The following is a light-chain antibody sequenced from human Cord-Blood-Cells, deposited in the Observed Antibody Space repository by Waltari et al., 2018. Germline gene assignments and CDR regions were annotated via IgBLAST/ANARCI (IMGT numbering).Light chain of an antibody. CDR3: QQYYSTPLT. CDR1: QSVLYSSNNKNY. V-gene: IGKV4-1*01. CDR2: WAS. Sequence: DIVMTQSPHSLAVSLGERPTINCQSSQSVLYSSNNKNYLAWYQQKPGQPPKLLIYWASTRESGVPDRFSGSGSGTDFTLTISSLQAEDVAVYYCQQYYSTPLTFGGGTKVEIK. J-gene: IGKJ4*01.